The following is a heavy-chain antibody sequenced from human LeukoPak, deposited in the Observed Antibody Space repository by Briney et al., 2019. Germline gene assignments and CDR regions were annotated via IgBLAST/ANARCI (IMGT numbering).Heavy chain of an antibody. V-gene: IGHV4-39*06. CDR3: ARVTKYDNSRNNYYMDV. CDR2: INYRGAV. D-gene: IGHD4-17*01. J-gene: IGHJ6*03. CDR1: DGSTTGTRYY. Sequence: SETLSLTCTVSDGSTTGTRYYWGWFRQTPGKGPEWIGNINYRGAVYYNPSLRSRATISLDTSKNQFPLRLASVTAADTAVYFCARVTKYDNSRNNYYMDVWGKGTTVTVSS.